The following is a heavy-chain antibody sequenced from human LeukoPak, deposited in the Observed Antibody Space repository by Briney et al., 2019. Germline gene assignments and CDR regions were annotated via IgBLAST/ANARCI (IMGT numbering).Heavy chain of an antibody. D-gene: IGHD7-27*01. CDR3: ARGTGVFDY. J-gene: IGHJ4*02. CDR1: GFTFSSYG. Sequence: QPGRSLRLSCAASGFTFSSYGMHWVRQAPGKGLEWVAVISYDGSNKYYADSVKGRFTISRDNSKNTLYLQMNSLRAEDTAVYYCARGTGVFDYWGQGTLVTVSS. CDR2: ISYDGSNK. V-gene: IGHV3-30*03.